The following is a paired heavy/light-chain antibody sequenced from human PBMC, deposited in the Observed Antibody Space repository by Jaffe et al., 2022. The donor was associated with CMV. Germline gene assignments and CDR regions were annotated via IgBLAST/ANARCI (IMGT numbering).Heavy chain of an antibody. V-gene: IGHV3-23*04. J-gene: IGHJ1*01. CDR1: GFTFGNYA. CDR3: AKDYYDFWSGHSNDAEYFHH. CDR2: ISGRGDST. Sequence: VHLVESGGAPVQPGGSLRLSCAASGFTFGNYAMNWVRQAPGKGLEWVSGISGRGDSTYYADSVKGRFTISRDNSEKTLSLLMNSLRVEDTAVYYCAKDYYDFWSGHSNDAEYFHHWGQGTLVTVSS. D-gene: IGHD3-3*01.
Light chain of an antibody. CDR3: QQANSFPRT. J-gene: IGKJ1*01. V-gene: IGKV1-12*01. CDR1: QSISRW. CDR2: AAS. Sequence: DIQMTQSPSSVSASVGDAVTITCRASQSISRWLAWYQQKPGKAPQLLIYAASNLQSGVPSRFSGSGSGTEFTLTITSLQPEDFATYYCQQANSFPRTFGQGTKVEIK.